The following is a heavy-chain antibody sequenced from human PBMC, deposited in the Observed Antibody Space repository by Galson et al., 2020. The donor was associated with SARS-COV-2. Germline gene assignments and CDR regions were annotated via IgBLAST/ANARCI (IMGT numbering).Heavy chain of an antibody. CDR2: ISYDGSNK. CDR1: GFTFSSYA. V-gene: IGHV3-30-3*01. Sequence: GGSLRHSCAASGFTFSSYAMHWVRQAPGKGLEGGAVISYDGSNKNYADSVKGRFTISRDNSKNTLYLQMDSLRGEDTAVYYCASSWPINNYDGMGVWGQGSTVTVSS. CDR3: ASSWPINNYDGMGV. J-gene: IGHJ6*02. D-gene: IGHD6-13*01.